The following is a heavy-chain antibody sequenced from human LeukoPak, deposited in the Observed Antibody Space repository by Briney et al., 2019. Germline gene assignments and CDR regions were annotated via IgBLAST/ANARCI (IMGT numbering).Heavy chain of an antibody. D-gene: IGHD3-22*01. J-gene: IGHJ4*02. V-gene: IGHV3-23*01. CDR1: GFTFSSYA. CDR2: IGGSGSST. CDR3: AKGQDYYDSSAYLFDY. Sequence: GGSLRLSCAASGFTFSSYAMSWVRQAPGKGLEWVSCIGGSGSSTNYADSVKGRFTISRDNSKNTLYLQMNSLRAEDTAVYYCAKGQDYYDSSAYLFDYWGQGTLVTVSS.